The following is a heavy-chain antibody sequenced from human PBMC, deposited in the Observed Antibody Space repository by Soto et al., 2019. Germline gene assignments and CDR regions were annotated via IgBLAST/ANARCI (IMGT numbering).Heavy chain of an antibody. CDR2: INHSGST. Sequence: PSETLSLTCAVYGGSFSGYYWSWIRQPPGKGLEWIGEINHSGSTNYNPSLKSRVTISVDTSKNQFSLKLSSVTAADTAVYYCARPAMVRRAYGMDVWGQWTTVTVSS. CDR3: ARPAMVRRAYGMDV. J-gene: IGHJ6*02. D-gene: IGHD3-10*01. V-gene: IGHV4-34*01. CDR1: GGSFSGYY.